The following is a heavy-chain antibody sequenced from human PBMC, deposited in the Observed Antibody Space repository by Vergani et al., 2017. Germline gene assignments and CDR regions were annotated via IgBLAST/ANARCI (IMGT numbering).Heavy chain of an antibody. CDR2: VFHSGSA. V-gene: IGHV4-38-2*02. CDR1: GYSISRGYY. J-gene: IGHJ3*02. D-gene: IGHD3-16*01. Sequence: QVQLQESGPGLVKPSDTLSLTCSVSGYSISRGYYWGWIRQPPGKGLEWIATVFHSGSAYYNPSLRRRVTISVETSKTQFSLRLTTLTAADTAVYYCARQFWVSQGVGAFETWGRGTEVSVSS. CDR3: ARQFWVSQGVGAFET.